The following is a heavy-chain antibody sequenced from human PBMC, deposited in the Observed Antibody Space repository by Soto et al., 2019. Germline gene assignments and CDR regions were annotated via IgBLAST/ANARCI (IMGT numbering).Heavy chain of an antibody. D-gene: IGHD4-17*01. CDR3: AIVGDYFLSRSCFDP. V-gene: IGHV1-69*12. Sequence: QVQLVQSGAEVKKPESSVKVSCKASGGTFSSYAISWVRQAPGQGLEWMGGIIPIFGTANYAQKFQGRVTITADESTSTAYLDLSSLRSEDTAVYYCAIVGDYFLSRSCFDPWGQGTLVTVSS. CDR2: IIPIFGTA. J-gene: IGHJ5*02. CDR1: GGTFSSYA.